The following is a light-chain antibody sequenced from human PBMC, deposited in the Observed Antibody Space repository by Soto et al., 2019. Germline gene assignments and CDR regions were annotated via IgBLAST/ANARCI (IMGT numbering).Light chain of an antibody. CDR1: SSNIGSNT. V-gene: IGLV1-44*01. CDR3: AAWDDSLNGYV. Sequence: SVLTQPPSACGTPGQRVTICCSGSSSNIGSNTVNWYQQLPGTAPKLLIYSNNQRPSGVPDRFSGSKSGTSASLAISGLQSEDEADYYCAAWDDSLNGYVFGTGTKVTVL. J-gene: IGLJ1*01. CDR2: SNN.